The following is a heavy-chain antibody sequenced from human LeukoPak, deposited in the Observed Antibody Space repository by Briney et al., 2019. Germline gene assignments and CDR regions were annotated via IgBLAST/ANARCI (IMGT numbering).Heavy chain of an antibody. V-gene: IGHV3-21*01. CDR2: MSSSSSYI. D-gene: IGHD3-3*01. CDR1: GFTFSSYS. CDR3: AGRTISGYGMDV. Sequence: PGGSLRLSCAASGFTFSSYSMNWVRQAPGKGLEWVSSMSSSSSYIYYADSVKGRFTISRDNAKNSLYLQMNSLRAEDTAVYYCAGRTISGYGMDVWGQGTTVTVSS. J-gene: IGHJ6*02.